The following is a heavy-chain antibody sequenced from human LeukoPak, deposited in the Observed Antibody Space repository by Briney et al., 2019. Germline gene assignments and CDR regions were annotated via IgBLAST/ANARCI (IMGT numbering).Heavy chain of an antibody. CDR1: GGSISSYY. J-gene: IGHJ4*01. CDR2: IYYSGST. Sequence: SETLSLTCTVSGGSISSYYWSWIRQPPGKGLEWIGYIYYSGSTNYNPSLKSRVTISVDTSKNQFSLKLSSVTAADTAVYYCARGRGSWYYNYYYFDCWGHGTLVTVSS. V-gene: IGHV4-59*12. D-gene: IGHD6-13*01. CDR3: ARGRGSWYYNYYYFDC.